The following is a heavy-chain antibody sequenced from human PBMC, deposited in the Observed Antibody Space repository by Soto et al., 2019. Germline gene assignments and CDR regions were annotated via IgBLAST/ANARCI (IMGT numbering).Heavy chain of an antibody. CDR3: AKDGGYIIDYSGMDV. J-gene: IGHJ6*02. V-gene: IGHV3-23*01. CDR2: ISGSGGST. Sequence: PAGSLRLSCAASGFTFSSYAMSWVRQAPGKGLEWVSAISGSGGSTYYADSVKGRFTISRDKSKNTLYLQMNSLRAEDTAVYYCAKDGGYIIDYSGMDVWGQRTTVTVS. D-gene: IGHD5-12*01. CDR1: GFTFSSYA.